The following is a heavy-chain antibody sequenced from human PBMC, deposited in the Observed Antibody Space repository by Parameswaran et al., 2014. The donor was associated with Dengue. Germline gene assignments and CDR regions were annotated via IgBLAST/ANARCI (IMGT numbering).Heavy chain of an antibody. V-gene: IGHV1-69*10. J-gene: IGHJ3*02. D-gene: IGHD1-14*01. CDR2: IIPILGIA. CDR3: ARTGLGLGGLGAFDI. Sequence: SWVRQAPGQGLEWMGGIIPILGIANYAQKFQGRVTITADKSTSTAYMELSSLRSEDTAVYYCARTGLGLGGLGAFDIWGQGTMVTVSS.